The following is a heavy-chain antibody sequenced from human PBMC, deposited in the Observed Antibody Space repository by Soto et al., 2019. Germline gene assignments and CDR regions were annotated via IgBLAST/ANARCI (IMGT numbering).Heavy chain of an antibody. CDR1: GLPFSSCS. Sequence: EVQLLESGGGLVQPGGSLRLACATSGLPFSSCSMGWVRQAPGKGLEWVSSIVASGITTYYADSVKGRFTISRDNSKNPLYLQMSSLRAEDTAVYYCAKDLRGPQAGTWYFDLWGRGTLVSVS. J-gene: IGHJ2*01. CDR3: AKDLRGPQAGTWYFDL. CDR2: IVASGITT. D-gene: IGHD6-13*01. V-gene: IGHV3-23*01.